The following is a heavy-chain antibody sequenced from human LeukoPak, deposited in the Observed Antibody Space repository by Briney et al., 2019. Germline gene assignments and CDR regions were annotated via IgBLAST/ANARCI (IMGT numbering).Heavy chain of an antibody. CDR3: ARDLLEIAADSYFDY. Sequence: ASGFTXSSYSMNWVRQAPGKGLEWVSSISTSSSYIYYADSVKGRFTISRDNAKNSLFLQMNSLRAEDTAVYYCARDLLEIAADSYFDYWGQGTLVTVSS. CDR2: ISTSSSYI. D-gene: IGHD6-13*01. CDR1: GFTXSSYS. J-gene: IGHJ4*02. V-gene: IGHV3-21*01.